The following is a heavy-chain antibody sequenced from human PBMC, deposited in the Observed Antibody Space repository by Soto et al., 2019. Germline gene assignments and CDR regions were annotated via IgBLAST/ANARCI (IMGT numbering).Heavy chain of an antibody. Sequence: EVQLLESGGGLVQPGGSLRLSCAASGFTFSSYAMSWVRQAPGKGLEWVSAISGSGGSTYYADSVKGRFTISRDNSKNTMDLQINSLRAEDTAVYYCARRASGWFFDYWGQGTLVTFSS. CDR2: ISGSGGST. CDR1: GFTFSSYA. J-gene: IGHJ4*02. CDR3: ARRASGWFFDY. D-gene: IGHD6-19*01. V-gene: IGHV3-23*01.